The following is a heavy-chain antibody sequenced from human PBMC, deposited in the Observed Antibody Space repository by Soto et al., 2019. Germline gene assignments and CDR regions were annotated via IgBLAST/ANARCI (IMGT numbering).Heavy chain of an antibody. D-gene: IGHD2-8*01. J-gene: IGHJ4*02. Sequence: SETLSLTCTVSGCSISSYYWSWIRQPPGKGLEWIGYIYYSGSTNYNPSLKSRVTISVDTSKNQFSLKLSSVTAADTAVYYCARDVDILLMVYAISYRPPYVFDYWGQGNLVTASS. CDR3: ARDVDILLMVYAISYRPPYVFDY. CDR1: GCSISSYY. CDR2: IYYSGST. V-gene: IGHV4-59*01.